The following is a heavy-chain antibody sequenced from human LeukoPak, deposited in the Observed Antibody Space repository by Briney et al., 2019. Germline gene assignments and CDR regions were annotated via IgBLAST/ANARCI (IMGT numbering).Heavy chain of an antibody. CDR2: ISSDSSTI. Sequence: GGSLRLSCAASGFSFSSYGMNWVRQAPGKGLEWVSHISSDSSTIYYADSVKGRFTISRDNAKKSLYLQMSSLRAEDTAVYYCAREPRGYDCWGQGTLVTVSS. CDR1: GFSFSSYG. D-gene: IGHD5-12*01. CDR3: AREPRGYDC. J-gene: IGHJ1*01. V-gene: IGHV3-48*04.